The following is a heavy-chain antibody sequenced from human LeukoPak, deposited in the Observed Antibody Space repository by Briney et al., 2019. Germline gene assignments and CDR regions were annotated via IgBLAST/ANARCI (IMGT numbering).Heavy chain of an antibody. D-gene: IGHD3-22*01. Sequence: SETLSLTCTVSGGSISSSSYYWGWIRQPPGKGLEWIGSIYYSGSTYYNPSLKSRVTISVDTSKNQFSLKLGSVTAADTAVYYCARDTSSGYYWYWGQGTLVTVSS. CDR3: ARDTSSGYYWY. CDR1: GGSISSSSYY. CDR2: IYYSGST. J-gene: IGHJ4*02. V-gene: IGHV4-39*07.